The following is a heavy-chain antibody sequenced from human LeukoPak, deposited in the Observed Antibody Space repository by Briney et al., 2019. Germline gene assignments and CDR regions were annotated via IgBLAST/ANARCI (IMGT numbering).Heavy chain of an antibody. CDR1: GFTFDDYA. Sequence: GGSLRLSCAASGFTFDDYAMHWVRQAPGKGLDWVSGIGWNSGSIGYADSVKGRFTISRDNAKNSLYLQMNSLRAEDTALYYCAKELSITGMSPLDYWGQGNLVTVSS. J-gene: IGHJ4*02. D-gene: IGHD1-20*01. V-gene: IGHV3-9*01. CDR2: IGWNSGSI. CDR3: AKELSITGMSPLDY.